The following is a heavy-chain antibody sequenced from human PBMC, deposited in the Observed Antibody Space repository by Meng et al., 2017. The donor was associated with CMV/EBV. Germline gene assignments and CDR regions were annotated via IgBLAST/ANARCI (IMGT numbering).Heavy chain of an antibody. J-gene: IGHJ4*02. CDR3: ARMPRDGYNYIDY. D-gene: IGHD5-24*01. V-gene: IGHV1-69*12. CDR1: GGTFSSYA. CDR2: LIPIFGTA. Sequence: QVPHVQSEAECKKPGSSVTVSCYASGGTFSSYALSWVRPAPGQGLEWLGGLIPIFGTATYAHQFQGRVTITADESTSTDYMELSSLRSEDTSVYYCARMPRDGYNYIDYWGQGTLVTVSS.